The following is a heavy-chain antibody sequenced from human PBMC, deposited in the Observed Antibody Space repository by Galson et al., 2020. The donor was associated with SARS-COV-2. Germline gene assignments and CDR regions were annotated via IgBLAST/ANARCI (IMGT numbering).Heavy chain of an antibody. CDR1: GGSMNSGIYY. D-gene: IGHD6-19*01. V-gene: IGHV4-61*09. CDR3: RQFALGAVPIDY. CDR2: VFITGTT. J-gene: IGHJ4*02. Sequence: SETLSLTCTVSGGSMNSGIYYWNWIRQPAGKGLEWIGHVFITGTTNYNPSLKSRATISLDTSKNQFSLKLTSVTAADTAVYYCRQFALGAVPIDYWGQGTLVTVSS.